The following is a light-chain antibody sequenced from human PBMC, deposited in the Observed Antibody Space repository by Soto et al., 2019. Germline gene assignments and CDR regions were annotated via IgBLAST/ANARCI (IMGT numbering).Light chain of an antibody. CDR1: QSVRSS. J-gene: IGKJ5*01. CDR2: DAS. CDR3: QQYNNWPPIT. Sequence: IVLTQSPATLSVSPVERATLSCMASQSVRSSLAWYHQKPGQAPRLLIYDASTRATGIPARFSGSGSATEFSLTISSLQSEDFAVYYCQQYNNWPPITFGQGTRLEIK. V-gene: IGKV3-15*01.